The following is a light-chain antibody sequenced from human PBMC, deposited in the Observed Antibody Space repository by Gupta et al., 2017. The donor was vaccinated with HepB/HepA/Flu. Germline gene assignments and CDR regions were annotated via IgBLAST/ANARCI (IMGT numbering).Light chain of an antibody. V-gene: IGKV1-6*01. Sequence: AIQMTQSPSSLSASVGDRVIITCRASQGIRNDLGWFQQKPGKAPRLLIYAASSLQSGVPSRFSGSGSGTEFTLTISSLQPEDFATYYCLQNYNYPWTFGQGTKVEIK. J-gene: IGKJ1*01. CDR3: LQNYNYPWT. CDR1: QGIRND. CDR2: AAS.